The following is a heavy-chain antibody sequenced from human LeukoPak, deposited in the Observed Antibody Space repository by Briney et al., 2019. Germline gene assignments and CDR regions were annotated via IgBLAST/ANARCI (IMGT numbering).Heavy chain of an antibody. J-gene: IGHJ4*02. Sequence: GGSLRLSCAASGLTFNNYAMHWVRQAPGKGLEWVAVISYDGSNRFFTDSVKGRFTISRDNSKNTLYLQMNSLRAENTAVYYCARAHHRRVYDYVWGSYPYWGQGTVVSVSS. D-gene: IGHD3-16*02. CDR2: ISYDGSNR. CDR3: ARAHHRRVYDYVWGSYPY. V-gene: IGHV3-30*04. CDR1: GLTFNNYA.